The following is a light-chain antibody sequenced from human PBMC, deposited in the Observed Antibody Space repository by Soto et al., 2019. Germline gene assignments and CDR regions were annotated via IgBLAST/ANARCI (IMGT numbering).Light chain of an antibody. J-gene: IGLJ1*01. Sequence: SYELTQPPSVSVVPGQTARITCGGNNIGSKSVHWYQQKPGQAPVLVVYDDSDRPSGIPERFSGSNSGNTATLTISRVEAGDEADYYCQVWDSSSDHRYVFGTGTKVTVL. CDR1: NIGSKS. V-gene: IGLV3-21*02. CDR2: DDS. CDR3: QVWDSSSDHRYV.